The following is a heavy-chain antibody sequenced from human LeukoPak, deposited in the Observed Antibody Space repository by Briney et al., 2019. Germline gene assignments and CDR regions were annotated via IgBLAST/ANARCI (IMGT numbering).Heavy chain of an antibody. CDR1: GFTFSNFA. V-gene: IGHV3-23*01. CDR3: AKSRGYGSVSYYIILDY. CDR2: ISGSGGST. J-gene: IGHJ4*02. D-gene: IGHD3-10*01. Sequence: GGSLRLSCSASGFTFSNFAVSWVPQAPGKGLEWVSAISGSGGSTYYADSVKGRFTISRDNSKNTLYLQMNSLRAEDTAVYYCAKSRGYGSVSYYIILDYWGQGTLVTVSS.